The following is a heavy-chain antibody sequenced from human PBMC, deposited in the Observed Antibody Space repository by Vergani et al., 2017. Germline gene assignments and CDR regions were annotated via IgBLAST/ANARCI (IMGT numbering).Heavy chain of an antibody. CDR3: AREKIXVTTNKSYYYYMDV. Sequence: QVQLQESGPGLVKPSQTLSLTCTVSGGSISSGSYYWSWIRQPAGKGLEWIGRIYTSGSTNYNPSLKSRVTMSVDTSKNQFSLKLSSVTAADTAVYYCAREKIXVTTNKSYYYYMDVWGKGTTVTVSS. V-gene: IGHV4-61*02. D-gene: IGHD4-11*01. J-gene: IGHJ6*03. CDR2: IYTSGST. CDR1: GGSISSGSYY.